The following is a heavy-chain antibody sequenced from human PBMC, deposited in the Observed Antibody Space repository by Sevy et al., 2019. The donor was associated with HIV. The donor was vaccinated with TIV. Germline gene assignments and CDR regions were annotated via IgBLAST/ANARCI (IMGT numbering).Heavy chain of an antibody. V-gene: IGHV3-23*01. J-gene: IGHJ3*02. CDR1: AFTFSSFA. D-gene: IGHD1-26*01. Sequence: GGSLRLSCAASAFTFSSFAMSWVRQTPGKGLEWVSGLNGSGGRTYYPDSVNGRFTISRDNSKNTQYLKMNSLRAEDTAVYYCAKDTDSGSYLNDAFDIWGQGTMVTVSS. CDR3: AKDTDSGSYLNDAFDI. CDR2: LNGSGGRT.